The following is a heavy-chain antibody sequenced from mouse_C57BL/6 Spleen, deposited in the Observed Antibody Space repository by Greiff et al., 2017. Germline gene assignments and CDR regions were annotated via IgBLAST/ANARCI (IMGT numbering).Heavy chain of an antibody. J-gene: IGHJ1*03. CDR3: AREGGSSYRYFDV. CDR1: GYAFSSSW. V-gene: IGHV1-82*01. CDR2: IYPGDGDT. Sequence: QVQLQQSGAELVKPGASVKISCKASGYAFSSSWMNWVKQRPGKGLEWIGRIYPGDGDTNYTGKFKGKATLTADKSSSTAYMQLSSLTSEDSAGYFCAREGGSSYRYFDVWGTGTTVTVSS. D-gene: IGHD1-1*01.